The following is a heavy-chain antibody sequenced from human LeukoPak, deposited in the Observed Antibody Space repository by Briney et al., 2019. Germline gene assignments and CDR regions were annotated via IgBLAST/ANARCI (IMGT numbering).Heavy chain of an antibody. D-gene: IGHD2-2*01. CDR3: ARGRWGTSQLLNMDLCDY. V-gene: IGHV3-30*04. CDR1: GFTFSSYA. J-gene: IGHJ4*02. Sequence: GGSLRLSCAASGFTFSSYAMHWVRQAPGKGLEWVAVISYDGSNKYYADSAKGRFTISRDNSKNTLYLQMNSLRAEDTAVYYCARGRWGTSQLLNMDLCDYGGQGTRVSVS. CDR2: ISYDGSNK.